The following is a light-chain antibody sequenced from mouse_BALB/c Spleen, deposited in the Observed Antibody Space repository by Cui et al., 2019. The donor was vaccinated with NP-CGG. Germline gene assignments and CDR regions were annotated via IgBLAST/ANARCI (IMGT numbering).Light chain of an antibody. V-gene: IGLV1*01. J-gene: IGLJ3*01. CDR1: TGAVTTSNY. CDR3: ALWYSNHWI. CDR2: GTN. Sequence: QAVVTQESALTTSPGETVTLTCRSSTGAVTTSNYANGVQEKPDHLFTGLIGGTNNRAPGVPARFSGSLIGDKAALTITGAQTEDEAIYFCALWYSNHWIFGSGTKVTVL.